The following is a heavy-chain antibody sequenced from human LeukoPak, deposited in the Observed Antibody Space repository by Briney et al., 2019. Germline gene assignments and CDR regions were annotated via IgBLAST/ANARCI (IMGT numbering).Heavy chain of an antibody. Sequence: PGGSLRLSCADSGFTFSSHWMHWVRQAPGKGLVWVSRIKYDASSTSYADSVKGRFTISRDNAKNTLYLQMNSLRAEDTAVYYCARDSGTVTRYYYYYYGMDVWGQGTTVTVSS. CDR1: GFTFSSHW. J-gene: IGHJ6*02. D-gene: IGHD4-17*01. CDR3: ARDSGTVTRYYYYYYGMDV. V-gene: IGHV3-74*01. CDR2: IKYDASST.